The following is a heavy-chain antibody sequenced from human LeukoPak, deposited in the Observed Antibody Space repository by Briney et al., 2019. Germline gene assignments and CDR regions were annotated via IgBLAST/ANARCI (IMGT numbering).Heavy chain of an antibody. CDR3: ARARGGSYPYGAFDI. Sequence: PGGSLRLSCAASGFTFSSYSMNWVRQAPGKGLEWVSGINWNGGSTGYADSVKGRFTISRDNAKNSLYLQMNSLRAEDTALYYCARARGGSYPYGAFDIWGQGTMVTVSS. J-gene: IGHJ3*02. CDR1: GFTFSSYS. D-gene: IGHD1-26*01. V-gene: IGHV3-20*04. CDR2: INWNGGST.